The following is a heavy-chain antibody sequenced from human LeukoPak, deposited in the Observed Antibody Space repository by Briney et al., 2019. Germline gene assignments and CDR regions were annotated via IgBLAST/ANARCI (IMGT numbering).Heavy chain of an antibody. CDR2: IKSRADGGRI. CDR1: EFTFSDAW. Sequence: GGSLRLSCEAAEFTFSDAWMSWVRQAPGKGLEWVGRIKSRADGGRIDYAVLVKGRFIISRDDSRNTLYLQMNSVKIEDTAMYYCTALRLTAFDYWGQGTRVSVSS. D-gene: IGHD5-18*01. CDR3: TALRLTAFDY. J-gene: IGHJ4*02. V-gene: IGHV3-15*01.